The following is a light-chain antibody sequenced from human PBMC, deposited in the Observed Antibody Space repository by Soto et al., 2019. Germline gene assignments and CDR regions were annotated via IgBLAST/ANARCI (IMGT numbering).Light chain of an antibody. J-gene: IGKJ5*01. CDR2: KAS. CDR3: QQYEIYPIT. Sequence: DIQMTQSPSTLSASVGDRVTITCRASQNINSWFAWYQQKPGKAPKLLIYKASSLESGVPSRFSGSGSGTEFTLTISSLQPDDFAAYYCQQYEIYPITFGQGTRLEIK. CDR1: QNINSW. V-gene: IGKV1-5*03.